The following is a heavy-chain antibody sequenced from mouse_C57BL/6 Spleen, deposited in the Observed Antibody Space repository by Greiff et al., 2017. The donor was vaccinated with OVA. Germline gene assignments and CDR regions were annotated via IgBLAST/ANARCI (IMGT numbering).Heavy chain of an antibody. CDR1: GYSFTGYY. Sequence: EVQLQESGPELVKPGASVKISCKASGYSFTGYYMNWVKQSPEKSLEWIGEINPSTGGTTYNQKFKAKATLTVDKSSSTAYMQLKGLTSEDSAVYYCARSGYGSRGGYWGQGTTLTVSS. J-gene: IGHJ2*01. CDR3: ARSGYGSRGGY. CDR2: INPSTGGT. V-gene: IGHV1-42*01. D-gene: IGHD1-1*01.